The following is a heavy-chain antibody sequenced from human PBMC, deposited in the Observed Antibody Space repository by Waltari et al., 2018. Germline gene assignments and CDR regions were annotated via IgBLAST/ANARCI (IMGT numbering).Heavy chain of an antibody. Sequence: QVQLQESGPGLVKPSETLSLTCAVSGYSISSGYYWGWIRQPPGKGLEGIGSIYHSGSTYYNPSLKSRVTISVDTSKNQFSLKLSSVTAADTAVYYCARDSGYYDFWSGYYTSYYGMDVWGQGTTVTVSS. CDR1: GYSISSGYY. CDR3: ARDSGYYDFWSGYYTSYYGMDV. CDR2: IYHSGST. V-gene: IGHV4-38-2*02. D-gene: IGHD3-3*01. J-gene: IGHJ6*02.